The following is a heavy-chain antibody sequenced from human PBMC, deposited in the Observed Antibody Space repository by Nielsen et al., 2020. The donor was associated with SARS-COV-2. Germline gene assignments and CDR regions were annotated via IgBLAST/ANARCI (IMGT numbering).Heavy chain of an antibody. CDR2: IYYSGST. CDR1: GGSFSGYY. CDR3: ARLDYGGNLWYFDL. D-gene: IGHD4-23*01. Sequence: SETLSLTCAVYGGSFSGYYWSWIRQPPGKGLEWIGYIYYSGSTNYNPSLKSRVTILVDTPKNHFSLKLSSVTAADTAVYYCARLDYGGNLWYFDLWGRGTPVTVSS. V-gene: IGHV4-59*08. J-gene: IGHJ2*01.